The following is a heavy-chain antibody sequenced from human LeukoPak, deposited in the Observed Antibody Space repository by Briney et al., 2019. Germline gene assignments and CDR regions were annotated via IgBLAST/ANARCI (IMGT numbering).Heavy chain of an antibody. V-gene: IGHV3-23*01. CDR3: AKSMTLQWRGFFDL. CDR2: ISDSGAST. J-gene: IGHJ2*01. Sequence: QSGGSLRLSCAASGFTFSTYAMSWVRQAPGKGLEWVSTISDSGASTYYADSVRGRFTISRDNSKNTLYLQKNSLRADDTAIYYCAKSMTLQWRGFFDLWGRGTLVTVSS. CDR1: GFTFSTYA. D-gene: IGHD6-19*01.